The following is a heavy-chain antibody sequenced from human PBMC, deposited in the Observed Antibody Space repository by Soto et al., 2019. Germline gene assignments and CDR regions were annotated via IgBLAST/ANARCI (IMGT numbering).Heavy chain of an antibody. CDR3: ARAGGLGAVTVDY. CDR2: IYHSGST. Sequence: SVPLCHTCGVSGGTISSGGCPWSWIRQPPGKGLEWIGYIYHSGSTYYNPSLKSRVTISVDRSKNQFSLKLSSVTAADTAVYYCARAGGLGAVTVDYWGQGTLVTVSS. V-gene: IGHV4-30-2*01. CDR1: GGTISSGGCP. D-gene: IGHD6-19*01. J-gene: IGHJ4*02.